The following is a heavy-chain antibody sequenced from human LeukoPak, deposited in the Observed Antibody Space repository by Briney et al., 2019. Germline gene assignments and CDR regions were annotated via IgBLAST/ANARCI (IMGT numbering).Heavy chain of an antibody. CDR1: GLTVSSNY. CDR2: IYSGGST. V-gene: IGHV3-53*01. CDR3: ARAPTISGSYYVDY. D-gene: IGHD1-26*01. Sequence: GGSLRLSCAASGLTVSSNYMNWVRQAPGKGLEWVSVIYSGGSTYYADSVKGRFTISRDNAKNSLYLQMNSLRAEDTAVYYCARAPTISGSYYVDYWGQGTLVTVSS. J-gene: IGHJ4*02.